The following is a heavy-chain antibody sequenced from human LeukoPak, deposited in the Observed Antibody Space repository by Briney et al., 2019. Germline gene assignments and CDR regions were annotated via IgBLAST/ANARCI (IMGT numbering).Heavy chain of an antibody. CDR2: ISGCGGRT. Sequence: PGGSLRLSCAASGFTLSSYVMSWVRQAPGKGLGWVSAISGCGGRTYYADSVKGRFTISRDNSKNTLYLQMNSLRAEDTAVYYCAKDRRRFKAFTTIVVVNDAFDIWGQGTMVTVSS. D-gene: IGHD3-22*01. J-gene: IGHJ3*02. CDR3: AKDRRRFKAFTTIVVVNDAFDI. CDR1: GFTLSSYV. V-gene: IGHV3-23*01.